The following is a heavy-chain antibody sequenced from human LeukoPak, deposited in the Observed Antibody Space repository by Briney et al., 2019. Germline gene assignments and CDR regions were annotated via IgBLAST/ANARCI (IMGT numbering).Heavy chain of an antibody. D-gene: IGHD6-6*01. CDR2: IYHSGST. V-gene: IGHV4-38-2*01. CDR3: ARSPVEQLGLYYYYYMDV. J-gene: IGHJ6*03. Sequence: SETLSLTCAVSGYSISSGYYCGWIRQPPGKGLEWIGSIYHSGSTYYNPSLKSRVTISVDTSKNQFSLKLSSVTAADTAVYYCARSPVEQLGLYYYYYMDVWGKGTTVTVSS. CDR1: GYSISSGYY.